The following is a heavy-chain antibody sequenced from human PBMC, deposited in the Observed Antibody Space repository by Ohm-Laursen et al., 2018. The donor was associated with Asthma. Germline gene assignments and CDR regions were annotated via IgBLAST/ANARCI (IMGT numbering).Heavy chain of an antibody. J-gene: IGHJ3*02. V-gene: IGHV4-31*03. CDR1: GGSISSGGYY. D-gene: IGHD3-22*01. Sequence: SQTLSLTCTVSGGSISSGGYYWSWIRQHPGKGLEWIGYIYYSGSTYYNPSLKSRVTISVDTSKNQFSLKLSSVTAADTAVYYCARVYDTPRADAFDIWGQGTMVTVSS. CDR2: IYYSGST. CDR3: ARVYDTPRADAFDI.